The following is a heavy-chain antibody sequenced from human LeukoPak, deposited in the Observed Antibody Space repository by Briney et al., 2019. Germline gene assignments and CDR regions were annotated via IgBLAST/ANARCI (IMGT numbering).Heavy chain of an antibody. CDR1: GFPFSSYG. CDR2: TSYDETNK. CDR3: AKGYYDSTTNYYYYGMDV. D-gene: IGHD2/OR15-2a*01. J-gene: IGHJ6*02. Sequence: PGGSLRLSCAASGFPFSSYGMHWVRQAPGKGLEWVAVTSYDETNKYYADSVKGRFTISRDNSKNTLYLQMNSLRAEDTAVYYCAKGYYDSTTNYYYYGMDVWGQGTAVTVSS. V-gene: IGHV3-30*18.